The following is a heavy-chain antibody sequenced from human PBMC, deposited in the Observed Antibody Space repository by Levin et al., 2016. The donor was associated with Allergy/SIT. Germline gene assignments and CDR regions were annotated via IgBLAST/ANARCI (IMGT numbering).Heavy chain of an antibody. Sequence: ASVKVSCKASGYTFTGYYMHWVRQAPGQGLEWMGWINPNSGGTNYAQKFQGRVTMTRDTSISTAYMELSRLRSDDTAVYYCARPQSVWEPKAYYFDYWGQGTLVTVSS. CDR2: INPNSGGT. CDR3: ARPQSVWEPKAYYFDY. V-gene: IGHV1-2*02. CDR1: GYTFTGYY. J-gene: IGHJ4*02. D-gene: IGHD1-26*01.